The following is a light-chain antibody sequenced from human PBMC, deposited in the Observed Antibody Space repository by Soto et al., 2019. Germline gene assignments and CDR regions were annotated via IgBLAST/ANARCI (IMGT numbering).Light chain of an antibody. V-gene: IGKV3-11*01. J-gene: IGKJ2*01. CDR3: QQRGNWPDT. Sequence: EIVLTQSPATLSLSPGERATLSCRASQSVSSYLAWYQHKPGQAPRLLIYDVSNRATGVPARFSGSGSGTDFTLTISSLEREDFAVYYCQQRGNWPDTFGQGTKLEIK. CDR1: QSVSSY. CDR2: DVS.